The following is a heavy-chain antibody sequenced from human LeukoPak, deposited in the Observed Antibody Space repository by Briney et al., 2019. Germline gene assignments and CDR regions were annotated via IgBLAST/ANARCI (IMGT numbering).Heavy chain of an antibody. J-gene: IGHJ4*02. V-gene: IGHV4-34*01. CDR1: GFTFSRYA. D-gene: IGHD3-22*01. Sequence: GPLSLSCAGSGFTFSRYAMSWVRHPPGKGLEWIGEINHSGSINYNPSLKSRVTISIDTSKNHFSLKLTSVTAADTAVYYCARAHYYDSSGFDYWGQGTLVTVSS. CDR2: INHSGSI. CDR3: ARAHYYDSSGFDY.